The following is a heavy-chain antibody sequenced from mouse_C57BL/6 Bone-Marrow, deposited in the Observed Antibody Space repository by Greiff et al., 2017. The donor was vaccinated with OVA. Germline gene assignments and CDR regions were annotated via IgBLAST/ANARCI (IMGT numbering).Heavy chain of an antibody. D-gene: IGHD1-1*01. CDR1: GFTFSDYG. CDR3: AREGDYYGSSSSFAY. CDR2: ISNLAYSI. Sequence: DVKVEESGGGLVQPGGSLKLSCAASGFTFSDYGMAWVRQAPRKGPEWVAFISNLAYSIYYADTVTGRFTISRENAKNTLYLEMSSLRSEDTAMYYCAREGDYYGSSSSFAYWGQGTLVTVSA. J-gene: IGHJ3*01. V-gene: IGHV5-15*01.